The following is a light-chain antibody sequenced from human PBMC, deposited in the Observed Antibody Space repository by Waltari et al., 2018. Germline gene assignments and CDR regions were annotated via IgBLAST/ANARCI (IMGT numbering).Light chain of an antibody. CDR3: QQYYSTPGT. CDR1: QSVLYSSNNKNY. V-gene: IGKV4-1*01. CDR2: WAS. J-gene: IGKJ1*01. Sequence: DIVMTQSPDSLAVSLGERATINCKSSQSVLYSSNNKNYLAWYQHKPGQPPKLLIDWASTRESGVPDRLSGRGAGRDFTLTISSLQGEEVGGYYCQQYYSTPGTFGQGTKVEIK.